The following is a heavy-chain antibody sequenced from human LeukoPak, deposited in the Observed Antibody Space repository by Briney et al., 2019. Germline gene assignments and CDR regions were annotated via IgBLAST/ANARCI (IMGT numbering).Heavy chain of an antibody. J-gene: IGHJ5*02. CDR3: ARALGQTGNWFDP. CDR2: IYYSGST. CDR1: GGSISSGGYY. D-gene: IGHD3-16*02. V-gene: IGHV4-31*03. Sequence: SETLSLTCTDSGGSISSGGYYWSWIRQHPGKGLEWIGYIYYSGSTYYNPSLKSRVTISVDTSKNQFSLKLSSVTAADTAVYYCARALGQTGNWFDPWGQGTLVTVSS.